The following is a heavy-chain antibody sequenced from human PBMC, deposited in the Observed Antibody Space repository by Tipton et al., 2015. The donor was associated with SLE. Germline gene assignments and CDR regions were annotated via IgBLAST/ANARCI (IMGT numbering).Heavy chain of an antibody. Sequence: GLVKPSETLSLTCAVYGGSFSGYYWSWIRQPPGKGLEWIGEINHSGSTNYNPSLKSRVTISVDTSKNQFSLKLSSVTAADTAVYYCARAGDIVVVPAANFLPRDYYYGMDVWGQGTPVTVSS. CDR2: INHSGST. D-gene: IGHD2-2*01. CDR3: ARAGDIVVVPAANFLPRDYYYGMDV. J-gene: IGHJ6*02. CDR1: GGSFSGYY. V-gene: IGHV4-34*01.